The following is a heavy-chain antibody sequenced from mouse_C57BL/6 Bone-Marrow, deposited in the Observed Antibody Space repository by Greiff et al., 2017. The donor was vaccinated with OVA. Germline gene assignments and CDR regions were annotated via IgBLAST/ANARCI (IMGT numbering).Heavy chain of an antibody. CDR3: ARESYYGLAY. CDR2: IYPRSGNT. Sequence: QVQLQQSGAELARPGASVKLSCTASGYTFTSYGISWVKQRTGQGLEWIGEIYPRSGNTYYNEKFKGKATLPADKPSSPAYMELRSLTSEDAAVDFCARESYYGLAYGGQGTLVTVSA. CDR1: GYTFTSYG. D-gene: IGHD2-10*01. V-gene: IGHV1-81*01. J-gene: IGHJ3*01.